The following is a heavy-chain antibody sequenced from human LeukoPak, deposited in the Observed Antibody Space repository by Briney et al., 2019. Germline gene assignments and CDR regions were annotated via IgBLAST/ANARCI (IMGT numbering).Heavy chain of an antibody. CDR1: GGSISSYY. CDR3: ARGYFWSGPVEYYMDV. CDR2: IYTSGGT. Sequence: PSETLSLTCTVSGGSISSYYWSWIRQPAGKGLEWIGRIYTSGGTNYNPSLKSRVTMSVDTSKNQFSLKLSSVTAADTAVYYCARGYFWSGPVEYYMDVWGKGTTVTVSS. J-gene: IGHJ6*03. D-gene: IGHD3-3*01. V-gene: IGHV4-4*07.